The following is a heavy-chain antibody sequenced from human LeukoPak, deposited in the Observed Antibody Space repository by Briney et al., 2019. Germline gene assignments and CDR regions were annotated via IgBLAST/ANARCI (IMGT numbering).Heavy chain of an antibody. CDR3: ARHKADLVATYYFDY. V-gene: IGHV5-51*01. Sequence: GESLKISCKGSGYSFTNHWIGCVRQMPRRGLEWMGIINPGDSDTRYSPSFQGQVTFSADKSISTAYLQWSSLKASDTAMYYCARHKADLVATYYFDYWGQGTLVTVSS. CDR1: GYSFTNHW. CDR2: INPGDSDT. D-gene: IGHD5-12*01. J-gene: IGHJ4*02.